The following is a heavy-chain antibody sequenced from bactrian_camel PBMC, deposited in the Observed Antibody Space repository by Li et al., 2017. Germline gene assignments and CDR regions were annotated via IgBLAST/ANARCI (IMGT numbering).Heavy chain of an antibody. J-gene: IGHJ4*01. CDR3: SSLYNRY. Sequence: DVQLVESGGGSVQSGGSLTLSCAATGSPGKTYSLGWFRQTPGKEREWVATIYLNGDSTYYTDSVKGRFTISEDYAENTLYLQLNSLKTEDTAMYFCSSLYNRYWGQGTQVTVS. V-gene: IGHV3S59*01. CDR1: GSPGKTYS. CDR2: IYLNGDST.